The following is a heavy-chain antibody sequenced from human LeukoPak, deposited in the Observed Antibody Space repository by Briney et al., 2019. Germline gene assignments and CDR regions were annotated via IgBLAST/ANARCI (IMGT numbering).Heavy chain of an antibody. D-gene: IGHD2-15*01. CDR2: IRYDGSNK. Sequence: GGSLRLSSAASGFTFSSYGMHWVRQAPGKGLEWVAFIRYDGSNKYYADSVKGRFTISRDNSKNTLYLQMNSLRAEDTAVYYCAKLFKWYSDYWGQGTLVTVSS. CDR3: AKLFKWYSDY. V-gene: IGHV3-30*02. CDR1: GFTFSSYG. J-gene: IGHJ4*02.